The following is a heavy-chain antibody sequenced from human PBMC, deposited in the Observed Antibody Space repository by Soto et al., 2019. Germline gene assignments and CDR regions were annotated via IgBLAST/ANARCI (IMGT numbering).Heavy chain of an antibody. Sequence: PGGSLRLSFAASAFTFTSYAMSWVRQAPGKGLEWVSAISGSGGSTYYADSVKGRFTISRDNSKNTLYLQMNSLRAEDTAVYYCANSDGGIAAAGPFQDYWGQGSLVTVSS. CDR1: AFTFTSYA. D-gene: IGHD6-13*01. J-gene: IGHJ4*02. CDR3: ANSDGGIAAAGPFQDY. V-gene: IGHV3-23*01. CDR2: ISGSGGST.